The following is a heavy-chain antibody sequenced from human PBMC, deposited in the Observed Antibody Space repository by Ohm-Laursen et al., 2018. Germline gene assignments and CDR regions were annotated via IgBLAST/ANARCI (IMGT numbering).Heavy chain of an antibody. J-gene: IGHJ1*01. V-gene: IGHV4-34*01. CDR3: ARNSSGHFQH. CDR2: INHSGST. Sequence: TLSLTCAVYSGSFSGYYWSWIRQPPGKGLEWIGEINHSGSTNYNPSLKSRVTISVDTSKNQFSLKLSSVTAADTAVYYCARNSSGHFQHWGQGTPVTVSS. CDR1: SGSFSGYY. D-gene: IGHD6-19*01.